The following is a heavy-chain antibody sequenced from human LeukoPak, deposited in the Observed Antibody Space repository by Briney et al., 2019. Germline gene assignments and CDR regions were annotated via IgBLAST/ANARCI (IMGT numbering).Heavy chain of an antibody. Sequence: PSETLSLTCTVSGGSISSSTYYWAWIRQPPGKGLEWIGCIYYSGSTYYNPYLKSRLTISVDTSKNQFSLKLTSVTAADTAVYYCARHTMEDYFDYWGQGTLVTVSS. D-gene: IGHD3-3*01. V-gene: IGHV4-39*01. J-gene: IGHJ4*02. CDR2: IYYSGST. CDR1: GGSISSSTYY. CDR3: ARHTMEDYFDY.